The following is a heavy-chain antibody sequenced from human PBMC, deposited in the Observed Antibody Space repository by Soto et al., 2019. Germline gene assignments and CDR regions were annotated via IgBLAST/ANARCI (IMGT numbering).Heavy chain of an antibody. V-gene: IGHV3-66*01. CDR3: ARGRGSTGYLGREHYFDY. CDR2: IDIGGNT. J-gene: IGHJ4*02. CDR1: GFIFSSYA. D-gene: IGHD2-2*01. Sequence: PGGSLRLSCAASGFIFSSYAMSWVRQAPGKGLEWVSIIDIGGNTYYADSVKGRFTISRDNSRNTLYLQMDSVRAEDTAVYYCARGRGSTGYLGREHYFDYWGQGTLVTVSS.